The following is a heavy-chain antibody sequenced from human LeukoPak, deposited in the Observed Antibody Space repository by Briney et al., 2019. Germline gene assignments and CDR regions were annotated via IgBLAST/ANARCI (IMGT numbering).Heavy chain of an antibody. CDR3: AKDEPLVPFDY. V-gene: IGHV3-30*02. D-gene: IGHD6-6*01. CDR2: IQYDGSNK. CDR1: GFTFSSYG. Sequence: GGSLRLSCAASGFTFSSYGMHWVRQAPGKGLEWMAFIQYDGSNKYYADSVKGRFTISRDNSKNTLYLQMNSLRAEDTAVYYCAKDEPLVPFDYWGQGTLVSVSS. J-gene: IGHJ4*02.